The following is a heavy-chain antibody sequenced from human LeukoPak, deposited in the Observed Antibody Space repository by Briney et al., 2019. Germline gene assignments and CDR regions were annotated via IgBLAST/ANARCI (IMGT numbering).Heavy chain of an antibody. V-gene: IGHV4-61*02. CDR2: IYTSGST. CDR1: GGSISSGSYY. CDR3: ARVKYSNGWSVFDY. J-gene: IGHJ4*02. Sequence: SETLSLTCTVSGGSISSGSYYWSWIRQPAGKGLEWIGRIYTSGSTNYNPSLKSRVTISVDTSKNQFSLKLSSVTAADTAVYYCARVKYSNGWSVFDYWGQGTLVTVSS. D-gene: IGHD6-19*01.